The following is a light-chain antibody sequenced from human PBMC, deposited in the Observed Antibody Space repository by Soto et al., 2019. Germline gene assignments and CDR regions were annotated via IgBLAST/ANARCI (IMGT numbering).Light chain of an antibody. CDR2: AAS. CDR1: QSISNY. Sequence: DIQMTQSPSSLSASVGDRVTITCRASQSISNYLNWYQQKPGKAPKFLIYAASSLQSGVPSRFSGSASGTDFTLTISSLQPEDFATYYCQQSYSAPRTFGQGTKLEIK. CDR3: QQSYSAPRT. J-gene: IGKJ2*01. V-gene: IGKV1-39*01.